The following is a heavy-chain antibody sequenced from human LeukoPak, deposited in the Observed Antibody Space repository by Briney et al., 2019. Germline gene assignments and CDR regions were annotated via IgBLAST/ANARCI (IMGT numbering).Heavy chain of an antibody. D-gene: IGHD3-16*02. CDR1: GYTFTGHY. V-gene: IGHV1-2*04. CDR3: ARDIDGMDV. Sequence: ASVKVSCKASGYTFTGHYMHWVRQAPGQGLEWMGWINPKSGGTNYAQKFQGWVTMTRDTSISTVYMELSRLRSDDTAVYYCARDIDGMDVWGQGTTVTVSS. CDR2: INPKSGGT. J-gene: IGHJ6*02.